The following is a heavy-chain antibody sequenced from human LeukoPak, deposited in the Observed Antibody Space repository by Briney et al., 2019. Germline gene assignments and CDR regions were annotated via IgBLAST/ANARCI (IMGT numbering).Heavy chain of an antibody. CDR2: IRYDGSNK. V-gene: IGHV3-30*02. D-gene: IGHD4-17*01. Sequence: GGSLRLSCAASRFTFSYYGTHWVRQAPGKGLEWVAFIRYDGSNKYYADSVKGRFTISRDNAKNSLYLQMNSLRAEDTAVYYCARALYGDYGGFDYWGQGTLVTVSS. CDR1: RFTFSYYG. CDR3: ARALYGDYGGFDY. J-gene: IGHJ4*02.